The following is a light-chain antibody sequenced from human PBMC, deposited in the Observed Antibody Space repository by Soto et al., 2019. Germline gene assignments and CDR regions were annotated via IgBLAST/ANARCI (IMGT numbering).Light chain of an antibody. CDR3: QQRSNWPLT. Sequence: EIVLTQSPATLSLSPGERATLSCRASQSVSSYLAWYQQKPGQAPRLLIYDASNRATGIPARFSGSGFGTDFTLTISSLEPEDFAVYYCQQRSNWPLTFGPGTKEDIK. V-gene: IGKV3-11*01. CDR2: DAS. CDR1: QSVSSY. J-gene: IGKJ3*01.